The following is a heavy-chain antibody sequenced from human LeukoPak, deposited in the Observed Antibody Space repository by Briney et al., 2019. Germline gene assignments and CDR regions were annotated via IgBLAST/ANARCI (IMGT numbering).Heavy chain of an antibody. Sequence: GSSVKVSCKSSGGSFRAISWVRQAPGQGLEWMGGIIPVFGTSNYAQKFQGRITLTADESMATAYLELRGLKSEDTAMYYCARDAGNYGSGSYRDFWGQGTRVTVSS. J-gene: IGHJ4*02. D-gene: IGHD3-10*01. CDR1: GGSFRA. CDR2: IIPVFGTS. V-gene: IGHV1-69*01. CDR3: ARDAGNYGSGSYRDF.